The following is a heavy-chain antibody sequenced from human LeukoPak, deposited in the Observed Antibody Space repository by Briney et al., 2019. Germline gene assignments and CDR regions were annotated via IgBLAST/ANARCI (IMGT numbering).Heavy chain of an antibody. J-gene: IGHJ4*02. Sequence: GGSLRLSCSASGFTFSSYGMHWVRQAPGKGLEWVAVVWYDGINKYYADSVKGRFTISRDNSKNTLYLQMNSLRAEDTAVYYCARHDGGYGPFDYWGQGTLVTVSS. V-gene: IGHV3-33*01. CDR1: GFTFSSYG. CDR2: VWYDGINK. CDR3: ARHDGGYGPFDY. D-gene: IGHD5-12*01.